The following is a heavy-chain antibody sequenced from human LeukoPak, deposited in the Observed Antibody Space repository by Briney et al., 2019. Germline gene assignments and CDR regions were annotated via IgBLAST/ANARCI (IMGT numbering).Heavy chain of an antibody. D-gene: IGHD2-15*01. CDR1: GFTFSSYA. CDR3: AKDFVVVVAAMFDY. J-gene: IGHJ4*02. CDR2: ISGSGGST. V-gene: IGHV3-23*01. Sequence: GGSLRLSCAAPGFTFSSYAMSWVRQSPGKGLEWVSAISGSGGSTYYADSVKGRFTISRDNSKNTLYLQMNSLRAEDTAVYYCAKDFVVVVAAMFDYWGQGTLVTVSS.